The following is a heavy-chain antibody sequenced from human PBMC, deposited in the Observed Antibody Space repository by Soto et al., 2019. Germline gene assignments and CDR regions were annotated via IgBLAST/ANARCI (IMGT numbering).Heavy chain of an antibody. Sequence: GGSLRLSCAASGFTFSSYDMHWVRQATGKGLEWVSAIGTAGDTYYPGSVKGRFTISRENAKNSLYLQMNSLRAEDTAVYYCARVRRDTVPIYGMDVWGQGTTVTVSS. D-gene: IGHD2-8*02. J-gene: IGHJ6*02. V-gene: IGHV3-13*01. CDR2: IGTAGDT. CDR1: GFTFSSYD. CDR3: ARVRRDTVPIYGMDV.